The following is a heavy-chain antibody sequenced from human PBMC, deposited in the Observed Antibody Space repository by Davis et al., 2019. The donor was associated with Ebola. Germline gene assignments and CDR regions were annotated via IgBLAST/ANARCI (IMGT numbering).Heavy chain of an antibody. CDR1: GGSISRSY. Sequence: MPSETLSLTCTVSGGSISRSYWSWIRQPPGKGLELIGYIYYSGSTSYNPSLKSRVTISLDTSENQFSLELRSLTAADTAVYYCARSLYPGYDGGLWWFAPWGQGTLVTVSS. CDR3: ARSLYPGYDGGLWWFAP. D-gene: IGHD3-16*01. V-gene: IGHV4-59*08. J-gene: IGHJ5*02. CDR2: IYYSGST.